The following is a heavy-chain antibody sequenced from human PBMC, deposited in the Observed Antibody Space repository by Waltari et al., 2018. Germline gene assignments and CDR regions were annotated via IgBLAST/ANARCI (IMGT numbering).Heavy chain of an antibody. Sequence: EVQLVESGGDLVKPGGSLRLSCAGSGFVFTNAWMNWVRQAPGKGWEVVGLIKRKTDSGTTDYGAPVKGRFTISRDDSKNTLYLQMNRLKTEDTAVYYCTTEGEGYDSAIDFWGQGTLVTVSS. CDR3: TTEGEGYDSAIDF. D-gene: IGHD3-3*01. CDR2: IKRKTDSGTT. CDR1: GFVFTNAW. V-gene: IGHV3-15*07. J-gene: IGHJ4*02.